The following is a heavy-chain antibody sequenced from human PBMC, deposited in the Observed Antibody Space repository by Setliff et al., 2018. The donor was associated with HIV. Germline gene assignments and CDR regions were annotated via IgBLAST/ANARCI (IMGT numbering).Heavy chain of an antibody. V-gene: IGHV3-7*03. CDR3: ARESGYTGGWGYGATYNYYMDV. CDR1: GLDIGDYW. Sequence: GGSLRLSCVASGLDIGDYWMTWVRQAPGKGLEWVANIKQDGSEKFYVDSVKGRFTISRDNAKNSLYLQMNSLRDDDTAVYYCARESGYTGGWGYGATYNYYMDVWGKGTTVTVSS. D-gene: IGHD6-19*01. CDR2: IKQDGSEK. J-gene: IGHJ6*03.